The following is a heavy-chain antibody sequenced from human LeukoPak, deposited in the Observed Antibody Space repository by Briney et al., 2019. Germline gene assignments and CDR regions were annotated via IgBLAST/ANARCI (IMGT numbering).Heavy chain of an antibody. CDR1: GFTFRSYG. V-gene: IGHV3-30*02. CDR2: IRYDASNK. CDR3: AKDYGGDSSPDY. D-gene: IGHD4-23*01. Sequence: PGGSLRLSCAASGFTFRSYGMHWVRQAPGKGLEWVTFIRYDASNKYYADSVKGRFTISRDNSKNTLYLQMNSLRAEDTAVYYCAKDYGGDSSPDYWGQGTLVTVSS. J-gene: IGHJ4*02.